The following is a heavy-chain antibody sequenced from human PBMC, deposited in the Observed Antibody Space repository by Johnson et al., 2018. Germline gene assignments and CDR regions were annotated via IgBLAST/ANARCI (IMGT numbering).Heavy chain of an antibody. CDR2: ISYDGSNK. CDR1: GFTFSSYA. J-gene: IGHJ3*02. V-gene: IGHV3-30-3*01. D-gene: IGHD6-19*01. CDR3: SRDYSSGWPLDAFDS. Sequence: QVQLVQSGGGVVQPGRSLRLSCAASGFTFSSYAMHWVRQAPGKGLEWVAVISYDGSNKYYADSVKGRFTISRDNSKNTLYLQMNSLRAEDTAVYYWSRDYSSGWPLDAFDSWGQGTMVTVSS.